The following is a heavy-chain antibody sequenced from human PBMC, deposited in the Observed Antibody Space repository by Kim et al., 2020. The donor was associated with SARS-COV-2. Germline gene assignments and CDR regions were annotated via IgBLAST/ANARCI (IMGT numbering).Heavy chain of an antibody. CDR1: GFTFSSYA. CDR2: ISYDGSNK. J-gene: IGHJ3*02. V-gene: IGHV3-30*04. D-gene: IGHD3-22*01. CDR3: ARDGITMIVVAGAFDI. Sequence: GGSLRLSCAASGFTFSSYAMHWVRQAPGKGLEWVAVISYDGSNKYYADSVKGRFTISRDNSKNTLYLQMNSLRAEDTAVYYCARDGITMIVVAGAFDIWGQGTMVTVSS.